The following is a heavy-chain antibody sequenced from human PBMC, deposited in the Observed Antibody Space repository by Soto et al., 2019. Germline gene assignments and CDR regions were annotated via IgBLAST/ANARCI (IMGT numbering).Heavy chain of an antibody. CDR3: ASKAWDPPRWFDP. Sequence: PSETLSLTCSVSGGSISTNNCWRWVRQPPGKGLEWIGEIYHSGSNNYNTSLKSRVTISVDKSKNQFFLKLTSVTAADTAVYYCASKAWDPPRWFDPWGQGTLVTVS. J-gene: IGHJ5*02. V-gene: IGHV4-4*02. D-gene: IGHD1-26*01. CDR2: IYHSGSN. CDR1: GGSISTNNC.